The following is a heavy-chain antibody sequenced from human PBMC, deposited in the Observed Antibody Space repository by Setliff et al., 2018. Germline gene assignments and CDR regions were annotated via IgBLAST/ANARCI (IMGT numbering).Heavy chain of an antibody. CDR3: ARDPHYDPTYSLPGHAFDF. Sequence: ASETLSLTCAVSGYSISNGFYWGWIRQSPVKGLEWIGSLFDGGSAYYSPSLKSRASISLDASKNQFALKLTSATAADTAVYYCARDPHYDPTYSLPGHAFDFWGQGIMVT. CDR2: LFDGGSA. D-gene: IGHD3-22*01. CDR1: GYSISNGFY. V-gene: IGHV4-38-2*02. J-gene: IGHJ3*01.